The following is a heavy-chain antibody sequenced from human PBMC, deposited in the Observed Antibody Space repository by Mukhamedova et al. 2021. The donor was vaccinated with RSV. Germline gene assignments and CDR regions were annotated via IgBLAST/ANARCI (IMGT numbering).Heavy chain of an antibody. Sequence: EYMGWINPNSGGTKYAQKLQGRVTMTRDTSISTAYMELSRLRSDDTAVYYCAGSGITGTSGIDPWGQGTLVTVSS. J-gene: IGHJ5*02. CDR2: INPNSGGT. D-gene: IGHD1-7*01. CDR3: AGSGITGTSGIDP. V-gene: IGHV1-2*02.